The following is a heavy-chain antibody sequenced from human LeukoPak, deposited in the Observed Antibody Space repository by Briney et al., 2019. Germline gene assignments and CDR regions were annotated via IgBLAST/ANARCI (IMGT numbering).Heavy chain of an antibody. Sequence: SETLSLTCAVPGYSISSGYYWGWIRQPPGQGLEWIGSIYHSGSTYYNPSLKSRVTISVDTSKNQFSLKLSSVTAADTAVYYCARLEAYCGGDCYSGFDYWGQGTLVTVSS. CDR3: ARLEAYCGGDCYSGFDY. CDR1: GYSISSGYY. J-gene: IGHJ4*02. D-gene: IGHD2-21*01. CDR2: IYHSGST. V-gene: IGHV4-38-2*01.